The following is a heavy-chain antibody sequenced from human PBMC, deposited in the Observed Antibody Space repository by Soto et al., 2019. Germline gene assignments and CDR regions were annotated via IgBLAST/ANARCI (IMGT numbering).Heavy chain of an antibody. J-gene: IGHJ4*02. Sequence: GGSLRLSCAASGFTFSSYAMSWVRQAPGKGLEWVSAISGSGGSTYYADSVKGRFTISRDNSKNTLYLQMNSLRAEDTAVDYCAKARGGITMVRGVTPGYWGQGTLVTVSS. V-gene: IGHV3-23*01. CDR2: ISGSGGST. CDR1: GFTFSSYA. CDR3: AKARGGITMVRGVTPGY. D-gene: IGHD3-10*01.